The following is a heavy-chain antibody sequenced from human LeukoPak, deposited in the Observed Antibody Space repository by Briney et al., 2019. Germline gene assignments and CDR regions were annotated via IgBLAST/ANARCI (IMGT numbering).Heavy chain of an antibody. J-gene: IGHJ4*02. D-gene: IGHD3-22*01. CDR1: GFTFSSFT. Sequence: GGSLRLSCAASGFTFSSFTIHWVRQAPGKGLEYVSAISSNGGSTYYANSVKGRFTISRDNSKNTLYLQMGSLRAEDMAVYYCARGKGYYDSSVMSLLDYWGQGTLVTVSS. CDR3: ARGKGYYDSSVMSLLDY. V-gene: IGHV3-64*01. CDR2: ISSNGGST.